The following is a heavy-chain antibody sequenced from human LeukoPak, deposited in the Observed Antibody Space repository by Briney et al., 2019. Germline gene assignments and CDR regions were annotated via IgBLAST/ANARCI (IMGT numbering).Heavy chain of an antibody. D-gene: IGHD5-12*01. CDR2: IYYSGST. Sequence: SETLSLTCTVSGGSVSSGSYYWSWIRQPPGKGLEWIGYIYYSGSTNYNPSLKSRVTISVDTSKNQFSLKLSSVTAADTAVYYCAPNIVATDRFDYWGQGTLVTVSS. V-gene: IGHV4-61*01. CDR3: APNIVATDRFDY. J-gene: IGHJ4*02. CDR1: GGSVSSGSYY.